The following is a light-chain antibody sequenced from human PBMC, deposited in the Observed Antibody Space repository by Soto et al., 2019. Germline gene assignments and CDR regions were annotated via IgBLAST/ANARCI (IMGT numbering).Light chain of an antibody. CDR3: QQSYTTPIT. Sequence: VGDRVIITCRASQTISSHLNWYQQKPGKAPNLLVYAASSLQSGVPSRFTGSGSGTDFTLTISSLQPEDFATYFCQQSYTTPITFGQGTRLEIK. J-gene: IGKJ5*01. CDR1: QTISSH. CDR2: AAS. V-gene: IGKV1-39*01.